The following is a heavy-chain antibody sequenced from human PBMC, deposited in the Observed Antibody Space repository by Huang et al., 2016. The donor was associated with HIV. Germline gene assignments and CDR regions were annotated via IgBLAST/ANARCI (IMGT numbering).Heavy chain of an antibody. D-gene: IGHD6-19*01. CDR1: GDSVSSHY. CDR3: VRDQGRLAVGGIDNWFDP. Sequence: QVRLQESGPGLVKPSETLSLSCTVSGDSVSSHYWGWIRPPPGKGLGWIGAVYDSGTTKYNPRLKSRITISVDTSKNGFSLNITSVSAADTAMYFCVRDQGRLAVGGIDNWFDPWGQGALVTVSS. J-gene: IGHJ5*02. CDR2: VYDSGTT. V-gene: IGHV4-59*02.